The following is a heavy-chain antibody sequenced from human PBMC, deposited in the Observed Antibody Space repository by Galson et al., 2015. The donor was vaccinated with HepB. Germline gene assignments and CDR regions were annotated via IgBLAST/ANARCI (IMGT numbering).Heavy chain of an antibody. Sequence: SLRLSCAASGFTFSSYGMHWVRQAPGKGLEWVAFIRYDGSNKYYADSVKGRFTISRDNSKNTLYLQMNSLRAEDTAVYYCARGRCSGGSCFYYYYYGMDVWGQGTTVTVSS. D-gene: IGHD2-15*01. CDR1: GFTFSSYG. CDR3: ARGRCSGGSCFYYYYYGMDV. J-gene: IGHJ6*02. CDR2: IRYDGSNK. V-gene: IGHV3-30*02.